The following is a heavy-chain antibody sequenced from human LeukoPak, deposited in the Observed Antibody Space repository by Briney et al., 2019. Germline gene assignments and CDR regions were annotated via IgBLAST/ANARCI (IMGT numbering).Heavy chain of an antibody. Sequence: GGSLRLSCAASGSTFSSYEMNWVRQAPGKGLEWVSYISSSGNTIYYADSVKGRFTISRDNAKNSLYLQMNSLRAEDTADYYCARGVALDYWGQGTLVTVSS. CDR1: GSTFSSYE. D-gene: IGHD5-12*01. V-gene: IGHV3-48*03. CDR3: ARGVALDY. J-gene: IGHJ4*02. CDR2: ISSSGNTI.